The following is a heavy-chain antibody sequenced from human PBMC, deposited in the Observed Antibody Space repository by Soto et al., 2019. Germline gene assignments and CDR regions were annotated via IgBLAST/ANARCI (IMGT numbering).Heavy chain of an antibody. CDR1: GFIFSSDW. J-gene: IGHJ4*02. CDR3: ARDISPTAAGLDY. CDR2: INSDGSST. V-gene: IGHV3-74*01. D-gene: IGHD6-13*01. Sequence: GGSLRLSCSASGFIFSSDWMHGVRQAPGKGLVWVSRINSDGSSTSYADSVKGRFTISRDNAKNTLYLQMNSLRAEATAVYYWARDISPTAAGLDYWGQGTMVTVSS.